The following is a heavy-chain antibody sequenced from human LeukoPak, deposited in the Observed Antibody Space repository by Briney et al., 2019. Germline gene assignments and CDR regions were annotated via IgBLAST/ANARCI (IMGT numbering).Heavy chain of an antibody. J-gene: IGHJ6*02. V-gene: IGHV3-74*01. CDR1: GFSFTSYW. Sequence: GGSLRLSCAASGFSFTSYWMHWVRQAPGKGLVWVSRVNSDGSSTTYADSVKGRFTISRDNAKNTLYLQMNSLRAEDTAVYYCARGRYYGMDVWGQGTTVTVSS. CDR3: ARGRYYGMDV. CDR2: VNSDGSST.